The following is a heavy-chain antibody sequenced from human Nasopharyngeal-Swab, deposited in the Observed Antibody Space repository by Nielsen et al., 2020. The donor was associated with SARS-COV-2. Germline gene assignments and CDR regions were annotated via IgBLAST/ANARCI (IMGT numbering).Heavy chain of an antibody. Sequence: GGSLRLSCAASGFTFDDYAIYWVRQAPGKGLEWVSGISWNSGSIGYADSVQGRFTISRDNARNSLYLQMNSLRAEDTALYYCASGPYWGQGTLVTVSS. J-gene: IGHJ4*02. V-gene: IGHV3-9*01. CDR3: ASGPY. CDR2: ISWNSGSI. CDR1: GFTFDDYA.